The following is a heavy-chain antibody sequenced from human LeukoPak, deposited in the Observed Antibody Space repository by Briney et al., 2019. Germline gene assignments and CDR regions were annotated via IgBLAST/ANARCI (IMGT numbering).Heavy chain of an antibody. CDR3: AGIDLGGSYLVPFDY. D-gene: IGHD1-26*01. Sequence: GASVKVSCKASGYTFTGYYMHWVRQAPGQGLEWMGWINPNSGGTNYAQKFQGRVTMTRDTSISTAYMELSRLRSDDTAVYYCAGIDLGGSYLVPFDYWGQGTLVTVSS. CDR1: GYTFTGYY. CDR2: INPNSGGT. V-gene: IGHV1-2*02. J-gene: IGHJ4*02.